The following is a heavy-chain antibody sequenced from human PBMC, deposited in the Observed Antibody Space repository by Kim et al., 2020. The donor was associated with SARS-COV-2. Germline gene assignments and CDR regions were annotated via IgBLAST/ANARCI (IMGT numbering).Heavy chain of an antibody. Sequence: SETLSLTCTVSGGSISSYYWSWIRQPPGKGLEWIGYIYYSGSTNYNPSLKSRVTISVDTSKNQFSLKLSSVTAADTAVYYCARVTQWLVHWYFDLWGRGTLVTVSS. CDR2: IYYSGST. D-gene: IGHD6-19*01. J-gene: IGHJ2*01. CDR1: GGSISSYY. V-gene: IGHV4-59*01. CDR3: ARVTQWLVHWYFDL.